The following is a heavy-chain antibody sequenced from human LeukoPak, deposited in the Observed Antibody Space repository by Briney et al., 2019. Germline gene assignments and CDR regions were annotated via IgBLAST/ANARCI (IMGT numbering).Heavy chain of an antibody. D-gene: IGHD6-19*01. V-gene: IGHV4-38-2*02. CDR3: ARDVEQWLVQNDY. Sequence: SETLSLTCTVSGFSISSGYYWGWIRQPPGKGLEWIGSIYHSGSTYYNPSLKSRVTISVDTSKNQFSLKLSSVTAADTAVYYCARDVEQWLVQNDYWGQGTLVTVSS. J-gene: IGHJ4*02. CDR1: GFSISSGYY. CDR2: IYHSGST.